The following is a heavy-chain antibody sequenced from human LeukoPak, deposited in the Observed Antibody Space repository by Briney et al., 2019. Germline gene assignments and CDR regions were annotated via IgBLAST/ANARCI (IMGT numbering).Heavy chain of an antibody. CDR2: ISNDGTTI. V-gene: IGHV3-11*04. CDR1: GFTFSDHY. Sequence: GGFLRLSCVASGFTFSDHYMSWIRQAPGKGLEWLSYISNDGTTIYYADSVKGRFTISRDNAKNSLHLQMNSLRAGDAAVYYCARDRRPSSWLGVGPWGQGTLVTVSS. CDR3: ARDRRPSSWLGVGP. D-gene: IGHD6-13*01. J-gene: IGHJ5*02.